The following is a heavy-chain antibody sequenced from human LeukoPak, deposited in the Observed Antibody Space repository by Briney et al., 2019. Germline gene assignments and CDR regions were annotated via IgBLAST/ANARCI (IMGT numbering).Heavy chain of an antibody. V-gene: IGHV3-30-3*01. D-gene: IGHD3-10*01. CDR3: AKDKYYYGAGSDFDY. Sequence: PGRSLRLSCAASGFTFSSYVMHWVRQAPGKGLEWVAVISSDGNNKYYADSVKGRFTISRDNSKNTLYLQMNSLRGEDTAVYYCAKDKYYYGAGSDFDYWGQGALVTVSS. J-gene: IGHJ4*02. CDR1: GFTFSSYV. CDR2: ISSDGNNK.